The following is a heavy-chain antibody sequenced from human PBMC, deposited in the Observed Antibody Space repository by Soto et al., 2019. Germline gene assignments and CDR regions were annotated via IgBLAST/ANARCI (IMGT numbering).Heavy chain of an antibody. J-gene: IGHJ4*02. CDR1: GFSFSTFW. CDR3: ATESCTDEGSEDC. Sequence: EVQLVESGGGLVQPGGSLRLSCAASGFSFSTFWMSWVRQAPGRGLEWVAHIRGDGSEIYYLDSVKGRFTISRDNAKKSLYLQMSSGRSEDTAVYYGATESCTDEGSEDCWGQGTLVTVSS. CDR2: IRGDGSEI. D-gene: IGHD2-8*01. V-gene: IGHV3-7*01.